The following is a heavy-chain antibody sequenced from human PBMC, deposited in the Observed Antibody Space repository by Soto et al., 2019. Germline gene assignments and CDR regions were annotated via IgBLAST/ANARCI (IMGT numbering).Heavy chain of an antibody. CDR1: GYTFTGYY. CDR2: INPNSGGT. V-gene: IGHV1-2*04. Sequence: GASVKVSCKASGYTFTGYYMHWVRQAPGQGLEWMGWINPNSGGTNYAQKFQGWVTMTRDTSISTAYMELSRLRSDDTAVYYCARDHNRSGMDVWGEVTTFPVSP. J-gene: IGHJ6*04. CDR3: ARDHNRSGMDV.